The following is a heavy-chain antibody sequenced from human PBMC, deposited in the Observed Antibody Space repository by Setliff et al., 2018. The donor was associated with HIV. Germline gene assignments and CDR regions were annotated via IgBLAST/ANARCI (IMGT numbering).Heavy chain of an antibody. CDR1: GGSFSGYS. J-gene: IGHJ4*02. CDR3: ARLDYGSGSYPYLFDY. V-gene: IGHV4-34*01. CDR2: INQSETT. D-gene: IGHD3-10*01. Sequence: PSETLSLTCAVYGGSFSGYSWNWVRQPPAKGLEWIGEINQSETTNYNPSFKSRVTISLDTSKNQFSLKLSSVTAADTAVYYCARLDYGSGSYPYLFDYWGQGTLVTVSS.